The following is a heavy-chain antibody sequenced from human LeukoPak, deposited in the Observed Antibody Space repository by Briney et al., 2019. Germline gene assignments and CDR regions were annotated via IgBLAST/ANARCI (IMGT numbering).Heavy chain of an antibody. D-gene: IGHD2-21*02. CDR3: ASSVQAYCGGDCYSDRSHWFDP. CDR1: GGTFSSYA. CDR2: IIPILGIA. J-gene: IGHJ5*02. V-gene: IGHV1-69*04. Sequence: SVKVSCKASGGTFSSYAIRWVRQAPGQGLEWLGRIIPILGIANYAQKFQGRVTITADKSTSTAYMELSSLRSEDTAVYYCASSVQAYCGGDCYSDRSHWFDPWGQGTLVTVSS.